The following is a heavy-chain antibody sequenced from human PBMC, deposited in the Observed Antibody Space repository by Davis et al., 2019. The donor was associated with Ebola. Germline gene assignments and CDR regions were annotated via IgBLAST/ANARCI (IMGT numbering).Heavy chain of an antibody. Sequence: GESLKISCKASGYSFTSSWIGWVRQMPGKGLEWMGIIYVGDSEIRYSPSFQGHVTISADKSISTAYLQWRSLKASDTAMYYCARRGDGDLDYWGQGTLVTVSS. CDR2: IYVGDSEI. V-gene: IGHV5-51*01. CDR1: GYSFTSSW. D-gene: IGHD4-17*01. CDR3: ARRGDGDLDY. J-gene: IGHJ4*02.